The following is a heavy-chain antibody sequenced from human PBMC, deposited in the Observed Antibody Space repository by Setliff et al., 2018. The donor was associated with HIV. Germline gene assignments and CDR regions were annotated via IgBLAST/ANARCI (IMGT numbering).Heavy chain of an antibody. CDR3: ARRGDSSGYYDAFDV. Sequence: PSETLSLTCAVSGGSISSSNWWSWVRQPPGKGLEWIGEIYYTGNTNYNPSLKSRFSISVDKSKNQFSLKLNSVTAADTAMYYCARRGDSSGYYDAFDVWGQGTKVTVSS. CDR1: GGSISSSNW. V-gene: IGHV4-4*02. D-gene: IGHD3-22*01. J-gene: IGHJ3*01. CDR2: IYYTGNT.